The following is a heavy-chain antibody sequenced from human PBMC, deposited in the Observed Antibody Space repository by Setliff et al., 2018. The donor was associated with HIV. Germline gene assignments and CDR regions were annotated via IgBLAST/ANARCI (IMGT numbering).Heavy chain of an antibody. J-gene: IGHJ3*02. V-gene: IGHV1-18*01. CDR3: AAIAAAALRGTFDI. CDR1: GYTFTSYG. D-gene: IGHD6-13*01. Sequence: ASVKVSCKASGYTFTSYGISWVRQAPGQGLEWMGWISGYNGNINYAQKLQGRVTMTTDTSTSTAYMELRSLRSDDTAVYYCAAIAAAALRGTFDIWGQGTMVTVSS. CDR2: ISGYNGNI.